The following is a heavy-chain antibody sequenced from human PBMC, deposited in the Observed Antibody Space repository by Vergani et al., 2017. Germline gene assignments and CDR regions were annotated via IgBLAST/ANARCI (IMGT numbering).Heavy chain of an antibody. CDR2: IYHSGST. CDR1: GYSISSGYY. Sequence: QVQLQESGPGLVKPSETLSLTCTVSGYSISSGYYWGWIRQPPGKGLEWIGSIYHSGSTYYNPSLKSRVTISVDTSKNKFSLKLSSVTAADTAVYDCASDDIVVVPAAGNFDYWGQGTLVTVSS. D-gene: IGHD2-2*01. V-gene: IGHV4-38-2*02. CDR3: ASDDIVVVPAAGNFDY. J-gene: IGHJ4*02.